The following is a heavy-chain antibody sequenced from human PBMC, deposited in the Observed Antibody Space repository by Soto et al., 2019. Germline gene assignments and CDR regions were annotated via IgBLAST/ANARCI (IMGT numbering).Heavy chain of an antibody. V-gene: IGHV3-7*01. Sequence: EVQLVESGGGFVQPGGSLRLSCAASGFTFDSYWMTWVRQAPGKGLEWVAHIKQDGGQTYYVDSVKGRFTISRDNAKTLLYRRMNSLRAEDTSVYFCARGGNGYENWPPYYYDGMDVWGQGATVSVSS. CDR1: GFTFDSYW. CDR3: ARGGNGYENWPPYYYDGMDV. J-gene: IGHJ6*02. CDR2: IKQDGGQT. D-gene: IGHD5-12*01.